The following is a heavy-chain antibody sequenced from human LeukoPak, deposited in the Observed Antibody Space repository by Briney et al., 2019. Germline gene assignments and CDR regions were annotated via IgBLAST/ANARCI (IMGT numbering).Heavy chain of an antibody. Sequence: GGSLRLSCAASGFTFSSYEMSWVRQAPGKGLEWVSYISSSGRSIYYADSVKGRFTISRDNTRNSLSLQMNGLRAEDTAVYYCAREGVVVSAAVDYWGQGTLVTVSS. V-gene: IGHV3-48*03. CDR2: ISSSGRSI. J-gene: IGHJ4*02. D-gene: IGHD2-2*01. CDR3: AREGVVVSAAVDY. CDR1: GFTFSSYE.